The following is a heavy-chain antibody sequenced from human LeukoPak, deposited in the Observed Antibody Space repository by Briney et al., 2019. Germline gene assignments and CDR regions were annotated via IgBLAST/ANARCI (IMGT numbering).Heavy chain of an antibody. J-gene: IGHJ6*03. CDR2: INHSGST. V-gene: IGHV4-34*01. CDR1: GGSFSGYY. CDR3: ARDNVAGSGRPLYYYYYMDV. D-gene: IGHD3-10*01. Sequence: SETLSLTCAVYGGSFSGYYWSWIRQPPGKGLEWIGEINHSGSTNYNPSLKSRVTISVDTSKNQFSLKLSSVTAADTAVYYCARDNVAGSGRPLYYYYYMDVWGKGTTVTISS.